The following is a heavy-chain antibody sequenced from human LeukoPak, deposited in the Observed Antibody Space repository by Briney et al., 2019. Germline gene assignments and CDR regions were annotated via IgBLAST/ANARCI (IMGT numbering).Heavy chain of an antibody. CDR3: ARNDDYGDY. V-gene: IGHV3-33*01. CDR1: GFTFSSYG. Sequence: GGSLRLSCAASGFTFSSYGMHWVRQAPGKGLEWVAVILSDGSKEFYTDSVKGRFTISRDNAKNTLYLQMNSLRAEDTAVYYCARNDDYGDYWGQGTLVTVSS. CDR2: ILSDGSKE. D-gene: IGHD4-17*01. J-gene: IGHJ4*02.